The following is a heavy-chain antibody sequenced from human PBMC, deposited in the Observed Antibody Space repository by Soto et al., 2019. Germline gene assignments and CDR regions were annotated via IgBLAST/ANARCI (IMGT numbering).Heavy chain of an antibody. D-gene: IGHD3-10*01. CDR3: AKEGGYYGSGSYSVGENYYGMDV. CDR2: ISYDGSNK. Sequence: QVQLVESGGGVVQPGRSLRLSCAASGFTFSSYGMHWVRQAPGKGLEWVAVISYDGSNKYYADSVKGRFTISRDNSKNTLYLQMNGLGAEDTAVYYCAKEGGYYGSGSYSVGENYYGMDVW. V-gene: IGHV3-30*18. CDR1: GFTFSSYG. J-gene: IGHJ6*01.